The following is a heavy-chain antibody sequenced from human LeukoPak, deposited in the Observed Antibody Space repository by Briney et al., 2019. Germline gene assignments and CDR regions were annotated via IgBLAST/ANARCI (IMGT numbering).Heavy chain of an antibody. CDR1: GFTFDDYA. CDR2: IKEDGTET. Sequence: GGSLRLSCAASGFTFDDYAMHWVRQAPGKGLEWVANIKEDGTETYYVDSVKGRFTISRDNAKNSLYLQMNSLRVEDTAVYYCAKEGRSLQTYWGQGTLVTVSS. CDR3: AKEGRSLQTY. J-gene: IGHJ4*02. V-gene: IGHV3-7*03. D-gene: IGHD5-24*01.